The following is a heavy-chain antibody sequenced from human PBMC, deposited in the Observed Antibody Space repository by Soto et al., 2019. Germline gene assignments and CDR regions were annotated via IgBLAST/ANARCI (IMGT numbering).Heavy chain of an antibody. D-gene: IGHD1-1*01. J-gene: IGHJ5*02. CDR1: GFTFSTYD. CDR3: AQMTSCNWNPTAGFDP. CDR2: IGTIRDT. V-gene: IGHV3-13*01. Sequence: PGGSLRLSCAASGFTFSTYDMHWVRQATGKGLEWVSAIGTIRDTYYLDSVKGRFTISRDNSKNTLSLQMNSLRVEDTAVYYCAQMTSCNWNPTAGFDPWGQGTLVTVSS.